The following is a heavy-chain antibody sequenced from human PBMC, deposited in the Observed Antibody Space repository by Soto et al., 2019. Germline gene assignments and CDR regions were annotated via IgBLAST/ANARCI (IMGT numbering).Heavy chain of an antibody. Sequence: GGSLRLSCAASGYPFSSSAMIWVRQAPGKGLEWVSSISSGATYYAESVKGRFTFSRDNSKNTVYLQMNSLRAEDTAVYFCARDLRSASGWYAPGYWGQGTLVTVSS. CDR2: ISSGAT. D-gene: IGHD6-19*01. CDR1: GYPFSSSA. V-gene: IGHV3-23*01. CDR3: ARDLRSASGWYAPGY. J-gene: IGHJ4*02.